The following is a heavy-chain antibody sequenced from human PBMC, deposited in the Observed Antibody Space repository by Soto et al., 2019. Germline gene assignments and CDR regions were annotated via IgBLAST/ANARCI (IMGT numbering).Heavy chain of an antibody. CDR2: IWYDGSNK. CDR1: GLPSTGFE. J-gene: IGHJ6*02. Sequence: LRLSCVASGLPSTGFEMNWVRQAPGKGLEWVAVIWYDGSNKYYADSVKGRFTISRDNSKNTLYLQMNSLRAEDTAVYYCAKDVVVGATTGLGDYYYYYGMDVWGQGTTVTVSS. CDR3: AKDVVVGATTGLGDYYYYYGMDV. D-gene: IGHD1-26*01. V-gene: IGHV3-30*18.